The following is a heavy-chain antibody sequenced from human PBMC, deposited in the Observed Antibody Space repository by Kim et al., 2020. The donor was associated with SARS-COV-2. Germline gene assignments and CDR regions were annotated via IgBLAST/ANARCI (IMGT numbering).Heavy chain of an antibody. CDR3: ARGIAAAGTDPSGGFDP. J-gene: IGHJ5*02. V-gene: IGHV4-30-2*04. Sequence: LKSRVTISVDTSKNQFSLKLSSVTAADTAVYYCARGIAAAGTDPSGGFDPWGQGTLVTVSS. D-gene: IGHD6-13*01.